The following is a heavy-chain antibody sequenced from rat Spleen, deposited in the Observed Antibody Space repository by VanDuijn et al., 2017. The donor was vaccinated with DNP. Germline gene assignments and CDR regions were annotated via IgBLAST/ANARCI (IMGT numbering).Heavy chain of an antibody. Sequence: QVQLKESGPGLVQPSQTLSLTCTVSGFSLTSYTVSWVRQPPGKGLEWIAAMSSGGSTYYNSALKSRLSISRDTSKSQVFLKVNSLQTEDTAMYFCARYDYDGSSYPYWYFDFWGPGTMVTVSS. J-gene: IGHJ1*01. CDR2: MSSGGST. D-gene: IGHD1-12*02. V-gene: IGHV2-6*01. CDR1: GFSLTSYT. CDR3: ARYDYDGSSYPYWYFDF.